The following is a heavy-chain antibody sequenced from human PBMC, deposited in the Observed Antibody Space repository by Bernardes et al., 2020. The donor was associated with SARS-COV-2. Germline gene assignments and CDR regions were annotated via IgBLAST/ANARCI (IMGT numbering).Heavy chain of an antibody. J-gene: IGHJ5*02. CDR2: ITHSGSS. CDR1: GGSFSGYC. D-gene: IGHD3-9*01. V-gene: IGHV4-34*01. Sequence: SETLSLTCAVYGGSFSGYCWTWIRQPPGKGLEWIGEITHSGSSNYNPSLKSRVTISADRSKNKFSLRLSSVTAADTAVYYCARTPDYDVLTGYYSEGYASWGQGTHVPVSP. CDR3: ARTPDYDVLTGYYSEGYAS.